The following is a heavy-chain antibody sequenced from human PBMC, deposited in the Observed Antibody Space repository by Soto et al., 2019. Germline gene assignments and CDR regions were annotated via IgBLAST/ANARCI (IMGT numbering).Heavy chain of an antibody. J-gene: IGHJ6*02. V-gene: IGHV1-69*01. CDR3: AVGFKLDYYTLDV. CDR2: VIPMFGTA. CDR1: GGIFTASA. Sequence: QVQLVQSGAEVRKPGSSVKVSCRSSGGIFTASAISWVRQAPGQGPEWMGGVIPMFGTANYPQRFRGRVTITADESTNTAYLQLSSLRSEDTAVYFCAVGFKLDYYTLDVWGQGTTVTVSS. D-gene: IGHD3-10*01.